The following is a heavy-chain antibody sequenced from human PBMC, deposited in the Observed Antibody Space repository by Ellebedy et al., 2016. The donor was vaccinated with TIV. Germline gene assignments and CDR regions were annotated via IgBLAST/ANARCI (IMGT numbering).Heavy chain of an antibody. J-gene: IGHJ4*02. Sequence: PGGSLRLSCAASGFTFSNYGMHWVRQAPGKGLEWVAFIWYDGGNKYYADSVKGRFTISRDNSKNTLYLQINNLGAEDTAVFYCARNRHVERGDCLDYWGQGTLVTVAS. D-gene: IGHD2-21*02. V-gene: IGHV3-33*08. CDR2: IWYDGGNK. CDR3: ARNRHVERGDCLDY. CDR1: GFTFSNYG.